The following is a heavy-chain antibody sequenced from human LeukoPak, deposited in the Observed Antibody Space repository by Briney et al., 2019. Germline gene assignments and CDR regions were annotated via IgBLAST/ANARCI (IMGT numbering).Heavy chain of an antibody. CDR1: GGSVSSYY. V-gene: IGHV4-59*02. J-gene: IGHJ3*02. CDR2: MYYSGST. Sequence: SETLSLTCTVSGGSVSSYYWSWIRQPPGKGLEWIGYMYYSGSTNYNPSLKSRVTISIDTSKNQFSLKLSSVTAADTAVYYCARAYTATTNPQEPFDIWGQGTMVTVSS. D-gene: IGHD5-18*01. CDR3: ARAYTATTNPQEPFDI.